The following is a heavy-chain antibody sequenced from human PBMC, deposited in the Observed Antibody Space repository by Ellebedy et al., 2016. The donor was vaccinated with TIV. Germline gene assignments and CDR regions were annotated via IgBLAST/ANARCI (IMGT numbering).Heavy chain of an antibody. Sequence: GESLKISCAASGFTLTTSAMSWVRQAPGKGLEWVSGLYNDDRIYYADSVKGRFTISGDTSRKTLYLHMNNLRVEDTAVYYCATTQMGYSYGEFKNWGQGTLVTVSS. CDR2: LYNDDRI. D-gene: IGHD5-18*01. CDR1: GFTLTTSA. J-gene: IGHJ4*02. V-gene: IGHV3-66*01. CDR3: ATTQMGYSYGEFKN.